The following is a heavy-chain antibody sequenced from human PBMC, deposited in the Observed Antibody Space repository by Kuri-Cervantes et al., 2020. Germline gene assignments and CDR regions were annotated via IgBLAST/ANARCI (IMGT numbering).Heavy chain of an antibody. CDR1: GFTVSSNY. CDR3: AGGEVIFCFDI. V-gene: IGHV3-53*01. Sequence: GGSLRLSCAASGFTVSSNYMSWVRQAPGKGLEWVSVIYVSGSTSYIDSVKGRFTVSRDNSKNMVYLQMNSLRAEDTAVYYCAGGEVIFCFDIWGQGTMVTVSS. J-gene: IGHJ3*02. D-gene: IGHD3-16*01. CDR2: IYVSGST.